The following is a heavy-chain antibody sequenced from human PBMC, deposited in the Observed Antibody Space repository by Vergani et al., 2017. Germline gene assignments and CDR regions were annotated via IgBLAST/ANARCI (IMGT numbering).Heavy chain of an antibody. CDR1: GYPFTSYY. D-gene: IGHD6-19*01. J-gene: IGHJ4*02. Sequence: QVQLVQSGAEVKKPGASVKVSCKASGYPFTSYYMHWVRQAPGQGLEWMGIINPSGRSTSYAQKFQGRVTMTRDTSTSTVYMELSSLRSEDTAVYYCARAASSLSGWDYWGQGTLVTVSS. CDR3: ARAASSLSGWDY. CDR2: INPSGRST. V-gene: IGHV1-46*03.